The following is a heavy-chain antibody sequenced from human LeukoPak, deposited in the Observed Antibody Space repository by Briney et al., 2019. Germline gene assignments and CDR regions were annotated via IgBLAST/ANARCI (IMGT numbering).Heavy chain of an antibody. V-gene: IGHV3-23*01. CDR1: GFTFSSYA. Sequence: PGGSLRLSCAASGFTFSSYAMSWVRQAPGKGLEWVSAISGSGGSTYYADSVKGRFTISRDNSKNTLYLQMNSLRAEDTAVYYCAKDWDHYDLWKYPYFVYWGQGALVTVSS. J-gene: IGHJ4*02. CDR3: AKDWDHYDLWKYPYFVY. D-gene: IGHD3-3*01. CDR2: ISGSGGST.